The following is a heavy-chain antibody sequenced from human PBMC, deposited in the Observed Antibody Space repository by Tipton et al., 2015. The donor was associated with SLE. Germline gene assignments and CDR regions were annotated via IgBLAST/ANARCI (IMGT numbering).Heavy chain of an antibody. CDR3: AKDGSSSWYYYYYGMDV. CDR2: MRYDGSNK. J-gene: IGHJ6*02. D-gene: IGHD6-13*01. CDR1: GYTFSNYG. Sequence: SGAEVKKPGASVKVSCKASGYTFSNYGMHWVRQAPGKGLEWVAFMRYDGSNKYYADSVKGRFTISRDNSKNTLYLQMNSLRAEDTAVYYCAKDGSSSWYYYYYGMDVWGQGTTVTFSS. V-gene: IGHV3-30*02.